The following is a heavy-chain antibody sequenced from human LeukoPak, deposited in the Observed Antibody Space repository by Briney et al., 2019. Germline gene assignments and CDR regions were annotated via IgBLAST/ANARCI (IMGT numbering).Heavy chain of an antibody. D-gene: IGHD6-6*01. CDR1: GGTFSSYA. Sequence: GSSVKVSCKASGGTFSSYAISWVRQAPGQGLEWVGGIIPIFGTANYAQKFQGRVTITTDESTSTAYMELSSLRSEDTAVYYCARDIKQLRAFDIWGQGTMVTVSS. CDR2: IIPIFGTA. J-gene: IGHJ3*02. CDR3: ARDIKQLRAFDI. V-gene: IGHV1-69*05.